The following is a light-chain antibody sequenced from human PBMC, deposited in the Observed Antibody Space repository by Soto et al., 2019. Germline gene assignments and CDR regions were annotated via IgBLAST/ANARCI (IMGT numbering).Light chain of an antibody. Sequence: DIQMTQSPSSLSASVGHRVTFTCRASQDVSHFLAWYQHRPGTVPQLLIYGASTLQSGVPSRFSGSGSGTSFALTISSLQPEDVATYYCLSYSKDVPGTFGQGTKVEIK. CDR2: GAS. J-gene: IGKJ1*01. V-gene: IGKV1-27*01. CDR3: LSYSKDVPGT. CDR1: QDVSHF.